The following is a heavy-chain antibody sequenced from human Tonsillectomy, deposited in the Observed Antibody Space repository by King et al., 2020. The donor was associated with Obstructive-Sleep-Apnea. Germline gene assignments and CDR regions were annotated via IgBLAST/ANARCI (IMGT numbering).Heavy chain of an antibody. V-gene: IGHV4-4*07. CDR2: IYTSGST. D-gene: IGHD2-15*01. CDR3: ARDGSVGWFDS. J-gene: IGHJ5*01. Sequence: VQLQESGPGLVKPSETLSLTCTVSGCAINSYYWSWIRQPAGKGLEWIGRIYTSGSTNYNPSLKSRVTLSVDTSKNQFSLKLSSVTAADTAVYYCARDGSVGWFDSWGQGTLVTVSS. CDR1: GCAINSYY.